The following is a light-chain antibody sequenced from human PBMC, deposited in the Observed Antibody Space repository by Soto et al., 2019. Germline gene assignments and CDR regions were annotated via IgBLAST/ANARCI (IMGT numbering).Light chain of an antibody. CDR2: GAS. J-gene: IGKJ5*01. V-gene: IGKV3-15*01. CDR3: QQYNNWPPSII. CDR1: QSVSSN. Sequence: IVLTQSPGTLSLSPGERVTLSCRASQSVSSNLAWYQQRPGQAPRLLIYGASTRATDTPVRFRGSGSGTEFTLTISSLQSEDFAVYYCQQYNNWPPSIIFGQGTRLEIK.